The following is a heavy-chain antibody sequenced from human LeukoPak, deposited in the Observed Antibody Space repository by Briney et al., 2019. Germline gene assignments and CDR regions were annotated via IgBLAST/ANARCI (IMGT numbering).Heavy chain of an antibody. CDR3: ATDHHLQNGNWFDP. D-gene: IGHD2-8*01. CDR2: ISYDGSNK. V-gene: IGHV3-30*03. J-gene: IGHJ5*02. CDR1: GFTFSSYG. Sequence: GRSLRLSCAASGFTFSSYGVHWVRQAPGKGLEWVAAISYDGSNKYYADSVKGRFSVSRDNSKNTLYLQMNSLRPEDTAVYYCATDHHLQNGNWFDPWGQGTLVTVSS.